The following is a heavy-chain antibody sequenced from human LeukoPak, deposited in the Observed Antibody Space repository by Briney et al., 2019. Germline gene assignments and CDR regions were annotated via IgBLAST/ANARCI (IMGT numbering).Heavy chain of an antibody. D-gene: IGHD3-3*01. J-gene: IGHJ6*03. CDR2: VYYSGST. Sequence: SETLSLTCTVSGGSISSSAYYWGWIRQPPGKGLEWIGSVYYSGSTYYNPSLKSRVTISVDTSKNQFSLKLSSVTAADTAVYYCARESRFLESRGYYIDVWGKGTTVTVSS. CDR1: GGSISSSAYY. V-gene: IGHV4-39*02. CDR3: ARESRFLESRGYYIDV.